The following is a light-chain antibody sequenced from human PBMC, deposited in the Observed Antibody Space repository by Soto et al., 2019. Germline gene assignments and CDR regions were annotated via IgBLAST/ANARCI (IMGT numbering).Light chain of an antibody. CDR2: DAS. J-gene: IGKJ4*01. CDR3: QQFSSYPLT. V-gene: IGKV3-20*01. CDR1: QTVRNNY. Sequence: EFVLTQSPGTLSLSPGEGATLSCSASQTVRNNYLAWYQQKPGQAPRLLIYDASSRATGIPDRFSGGGSATDFTLTISRLEPEDFAVYYCQQFSSYPLTFGGGIKVDIK.